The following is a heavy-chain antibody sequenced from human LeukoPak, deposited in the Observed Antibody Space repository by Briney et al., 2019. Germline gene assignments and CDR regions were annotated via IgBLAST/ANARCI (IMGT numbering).Heavy chain of an antibody. V-gene: IGHV4-59*01. CDR3: ARSYGSGSYYLLDY. CDR1: GGSISSYY. CDR2: IYYSGST. Sequence: PSETLSLTCTVSGGSISSYYWSWIRQPSGKGLEWIGYIYYSGSTNYNPSLKSRVTISVDTSKNQFSLKLSSVTAADTAVYYCARSYGSGSYYLLDYWGQGTLVTVSS. J-gene: IGHJ4*02. D-gene: IGHD3-10*01.